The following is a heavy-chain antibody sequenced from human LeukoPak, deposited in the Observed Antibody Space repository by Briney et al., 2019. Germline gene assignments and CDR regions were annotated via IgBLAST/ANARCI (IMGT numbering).Heavy chain of an antibody. Sequence: ASVKVSCKASGYTFTSYDISWVRQATGQGLEWMGWMNPNSGNTGYAQKFQGRVTMTRNTSISTAYMELSSLRSEDTAVYYCARASTWEPLNYFDYWGQGTLVTVSS. CDR1: GYTFTSYD. V-gene: IGHV1-8*01. CDR2: MNPNSGNT. J-gene: IGHJ4*02. D-gene: IGHD1-26*01. CDR3: ARASTWEPLNYFDY.